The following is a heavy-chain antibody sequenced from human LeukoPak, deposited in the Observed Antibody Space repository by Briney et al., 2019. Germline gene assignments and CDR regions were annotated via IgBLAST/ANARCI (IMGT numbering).Heavy chain of an antibody. CDR2: MNPNSGNT. CDR1: GYTFTSYD. Sequence: ASVKVSCKASGYTFTSYDINWVRQATGQGLEWMGWMNPNSGNTGYAQKFQGRVTMTRNTSISTAYMELSSLRSENTAVYYCAKRVAYSSSWPYFDYWGQGTLVTVSS. V-gene: IGHV1-8*01. D-gene: IGHD6-13*01. J-gene: IGHJ4*02. CDR3: AKRVAYSSSWPYFDY.